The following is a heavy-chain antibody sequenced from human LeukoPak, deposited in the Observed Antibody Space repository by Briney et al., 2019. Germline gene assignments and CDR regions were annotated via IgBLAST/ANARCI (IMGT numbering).Heavy chain of an antibody. D-gene: IGHD2-15*01. Sequence: ETLSLTCTVSGGSISSYYWSWIRQPPGKGLEWIGYIYYSGSTNYNPSLKSRVTISVDTSKNQFSLKLSSVTAADTAVYYCARSVVAAPNWFDPWGQGTLVTVSS. CDR3: ARSVVAAPNWFDP. CDR2: IYYSGST. V-gene: IGHV4-59*08. J-gene: IGHJ5*02. CDR1: GGSISSYY.